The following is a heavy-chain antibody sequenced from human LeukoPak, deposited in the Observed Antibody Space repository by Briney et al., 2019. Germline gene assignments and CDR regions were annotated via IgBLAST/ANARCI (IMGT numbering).Heavy chain of an antibody. D-gene: IGHD4-17*01. J-gene: IGHJ6*02. CDR3: ARGGGDYPTSAYYYYGMDV. CDR2: ISAYNGNT. Sequence: GASVKVSCKASGYTFTSYGISWVRQAPGQGLEWMGWISAYNGNTNYAQKLQGRVTMTTDTSTSTAYMELRSLRSDDTAVYYCARGGGDYPTSAYYYYGMDVWGQGTTVTVSS. CDR1: GYTFTSYG. V-gene: IGHV1-18*01.